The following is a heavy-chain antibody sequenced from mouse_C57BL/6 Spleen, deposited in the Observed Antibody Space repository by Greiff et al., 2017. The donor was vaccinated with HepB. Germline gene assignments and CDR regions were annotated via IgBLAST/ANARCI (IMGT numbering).Heavy chain of an antibody. J-gene: IGHJ2*01. CDR1: GYAFSSSW. Sequence: QVQLKQSGPELVKPGASVKISCKASGYAFSSSWMNWVKQRPGKGLEWIGRIYPGDGDTNYNGKFKGKATLTADKSSSTAYMQLSSLPSEDSAVYFCARPPARYFDYWGQGTTLTVSS. V-gene: IGHV1-82*01. CDR2: IYPGDGDT. CDR3: ARPPARYFDY.